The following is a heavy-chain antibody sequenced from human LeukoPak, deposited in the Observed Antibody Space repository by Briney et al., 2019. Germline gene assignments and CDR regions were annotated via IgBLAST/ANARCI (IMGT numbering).Heavy chain of an antibody. CDR3: ARGRPITMVRGVIITRDPPYDY. CDR1: GGSFSGYY. J-gene: IGHJ4*02. CDR2: INHNGST. D-gene: IGHD3-10*01. V-gene: IGHV4-34*01. Sequence: KPSETLSLTCAVYGGSFSGYYWSWIRQPPGKGLEWVGEINHNGSTNYNPSLKSRVTISVDTSKNQFSLKLSSVTAADTAVYYCARGRPITMVRGVIITRDPPYDYWGQGTLVTVSS.